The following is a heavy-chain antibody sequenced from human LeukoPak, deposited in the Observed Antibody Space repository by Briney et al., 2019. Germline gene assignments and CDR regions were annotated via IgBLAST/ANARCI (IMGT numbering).Heavy chain of an antibody. Sequence: GASVKVSCKASGYTFTSYGISWVRQAPGQGLEWMGWISAYNGNTNYAQKLQGRVTMTTDTSTSTAYMELRSLRSDDTAVYYCARGQQLGYVYYYYMDVWGKGTTVTVSS. CDR3: ARGQQLGYVYYYYMDV. CDR2: ISAYNGNT. CDR1: GYTFTSYG. V-gene: IGHV1-18*01. D-gene: IGHD6-6*01. J-gene: IGHJ6*03.